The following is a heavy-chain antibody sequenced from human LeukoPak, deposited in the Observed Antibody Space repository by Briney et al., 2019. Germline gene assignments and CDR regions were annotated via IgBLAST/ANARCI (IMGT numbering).Heavy chain of an antibody. Sequence: SETLSLTCTVSGGSISSSSYYWGWIRQPPGKGLEWIGSIYYSGSTYYNPSLKSRVTISVDTSKNQFSLKLRSVTAADTAVYYCARSLQSFDIWGQGTMVTVSS. CDR3: ARSLQSFDI. CDR2: IYYSGST. CDR1: GGSISSSSYY. J-gene: IGHJ3*02. V-gene: IGHV4-39*07. D-gene: IGHD5-24*01.